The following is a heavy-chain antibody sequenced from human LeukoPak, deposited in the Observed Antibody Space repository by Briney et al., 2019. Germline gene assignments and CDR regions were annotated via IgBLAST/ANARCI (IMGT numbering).Heavy chain of an antibody. J-gene: IGHJ4*02. V-gene: IGHV1-46*01. Sequence: ASVKVSCKASGYTFASYYMHWVRQAPGQGLEWMGIINPSGGSTSYAQKFQGRVTMTRDTSTSTVYMELSSLRSEDTAVFYCARELRYYYGSGSYLNDYWGQGTLVTVSS. CDR3: ARELRYYYGSGSYLNDY. CDR1: GYTFASYY. CDR2: INPSGGST. D-gene: IGHD3-10*01.